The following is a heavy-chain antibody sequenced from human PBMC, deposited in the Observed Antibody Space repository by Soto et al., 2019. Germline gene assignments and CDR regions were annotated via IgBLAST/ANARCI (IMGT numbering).Heavy chain of an antibody. Sequence: SDTLSLTCTVSGGSISISSHHWAWIRQPPGKGLEWIGSIYYSGNAYHNPSLKSRVTISLDTSKSQFSLKLSSVTAADTAVYFCASLEGLAANPYQFAFWGRGALVTVSS. CDR2: IYYSGNA. CDR1: GGSISISSHH. CDR3: ASLEGLAANPYQFAF. J-gene: IGHJ1*01. D-gene: IGHD3-9*01. V-gene: IGHV4-39*01.